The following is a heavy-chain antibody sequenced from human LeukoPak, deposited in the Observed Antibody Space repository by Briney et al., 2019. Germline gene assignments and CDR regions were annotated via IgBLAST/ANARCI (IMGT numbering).Heavy chain of an antibody. J-gene: IGHJ4*02. CDR1: GYSFTDYW. D-gene: IGHD5-24*01. CDR2: IYPGDSDT. CDR3: ARQSRDGSKTRGYFFDY. Sequence: GESLKISCKGSGYSFTDYWIDWVRQVPGKGLEWMGIIYPGDSDTRYSPSFQGQVTISVDKSISTVYLQWSSLKASDTAMYYCARQSRDGSKTRGYFFDYWGQGTLVTVSS. V-gene: IGHV5-51*01.